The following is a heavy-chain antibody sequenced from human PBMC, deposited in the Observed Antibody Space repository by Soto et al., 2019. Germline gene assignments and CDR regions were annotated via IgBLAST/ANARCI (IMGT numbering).Heavy chain of an antibody. CDR1: GGTIRSPGW. CDR2: IFQSGST. D-gene: IGHD6-19*01. Sequence: KTSETLSRTCVVSGGTIRSPGWWTFFRQPPGKGRECIGEIFQSGSTNYTPSLESRVTISVDKSKNQFSLTLTSVTAADTAVYFCARGRGRYSSGWSWFDPWGQGILVTVSS. V-gene: IGHV4-4*02. J-gene: IGHJ5*02. CDR3: ARGRGRYSSGWSWFDP.